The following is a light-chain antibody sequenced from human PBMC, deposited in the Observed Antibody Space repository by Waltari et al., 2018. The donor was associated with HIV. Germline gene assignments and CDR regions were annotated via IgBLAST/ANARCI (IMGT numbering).Light chain of an antibody. CDR1: SSDIGGYTY. Sequence: QSALTQPPSASGSPGQSVTISCTGTSSDIGGYTYVSWYQQYPGKAPKLMIYEVSKLPSGVPDRFSGSKSANTASLTVSGLQAEDEADYYCSSYGGSANLLFGGGTKLTVL. J-gene: IGLJ2*01. CDR2: EVS. CDR3: SSYGGSANLL. V-gene: IGLV2-8*01.